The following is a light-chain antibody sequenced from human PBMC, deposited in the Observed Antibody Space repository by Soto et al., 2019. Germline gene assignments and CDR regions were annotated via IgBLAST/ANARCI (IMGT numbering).Light chain of an antibody. V-gene: IGLV2-14*01. Sequence: QSVLTQPASVSGSPGQSITISCTGTSSDIGSHNFVSWHQQHPGKAPKFIIYGVSNRPSGVSNRFSGSKSGNTASLTISGLQADDEADYYCGSYTSTYIWVFGGGTKLTVL. CDR3: GSYTSTYIWV. CDR2: GVS. J-gene: IGLJ3*02. CDR1: SSDIGSHNF.